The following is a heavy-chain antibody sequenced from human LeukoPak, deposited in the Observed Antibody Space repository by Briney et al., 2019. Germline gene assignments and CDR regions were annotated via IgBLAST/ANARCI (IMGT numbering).Heavy chain of an antibody. V-gene: IGHV4-34*01. CDR1: GGSFSGYY. D-gene: IGHD6-13*01. J-gene: IGHJ4*02. CDR3: ARLRSVAGGTFYFDY. CDR2: INHSGST. Sequence: PSETLSLTCAVYGGSFSGYYWSWIRQPPGKGLEWIGEINHSGSTNYNPSLKSRVTISVATSKNQFSLKLTSVTAADTAVYYCARLRSVAGGTFYFDYWGQGILVTVSS.